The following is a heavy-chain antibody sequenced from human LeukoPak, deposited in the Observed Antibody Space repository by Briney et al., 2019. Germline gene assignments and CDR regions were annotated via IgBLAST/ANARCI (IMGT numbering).Heavy chain of an antibody. CDR3: ARDRYSYED. Sequence: PSETLSLTCTVSGGSISSYYWSWIRQPPGKGLEWIGYIYYSGSTNYNPSLKSRVTISVDTSKNQFSLKLSSVTAADTAVYYCARDRYSYEDWGQGTLVTVSS. CDR1: GGSISSYY. J-gene: IGHJ4*02. V-gene: IGHV4-59*01. CDR2: IYYSGST. D-gene: IGHD5-18*01.